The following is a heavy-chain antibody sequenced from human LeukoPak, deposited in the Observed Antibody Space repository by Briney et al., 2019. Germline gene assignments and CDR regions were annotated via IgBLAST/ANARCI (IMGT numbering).Heavy chain of an antibody. V-gene: IGHV4-61*02. CDR1: GGSISSGSYY. Sequence: SETLSLTCTVSGGSISSGSYYWSWIRQPAGKGLAWIGRIYTSGSTNYNPSLKSRVTISVDTSKNQFSLKLSSVTAADTAVYYCARDSGYYDILTGYHYYFDYWGQGTLVTVSS. CDR3: ARDSGYYDILTGYHYYFDY. D-gene: IGHD3-9*01. CDR2: IYTSGST. J-gene: IGHJ4*02.